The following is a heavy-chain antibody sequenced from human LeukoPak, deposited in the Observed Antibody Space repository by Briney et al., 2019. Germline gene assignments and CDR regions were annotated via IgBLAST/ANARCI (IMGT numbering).Heavy chain of an antibody. CDR3: ARDRIVVVPAASYYYYMDV. J-gene: IGHJ6*03. D-gene: IGHD2-2*01. V-gene: IGHV4-4*07. CDR2: IYTSGST. Sequence: SETLSLTCTVSGGSISSYYWSWIRQPAGKGLEWIGRIYTSGSTNYNPSLKSRVTMSVDTSKNQFSLELSSVTAADTAVYYCARDRIVVVPAASYYYYMDVWGKGTTVTVSS. CDR1: GGSISSYY.